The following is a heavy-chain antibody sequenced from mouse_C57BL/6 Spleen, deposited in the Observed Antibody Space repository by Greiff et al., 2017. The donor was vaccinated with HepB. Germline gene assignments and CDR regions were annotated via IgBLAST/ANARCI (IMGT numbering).Heavy chain of an antibody. CDR1: GYTFTSYW. Sequence: VQLQQPGPELVKPGASVKLSCKASGYTFTSYWMHWVKQRHGQGLEWIGIINPSNGCTNYNEKFKSKATLTVDKSSSTAYMQLSSLTSEDSAVYYCARDGYYFYAMDYWGQGTSVTVSS. D-gene: IGHD2-3*01. CDR2: INPSNGCT. CDR3: ARDGYYFYAMDY. V-gene: IGHV1-53*01. J-gene: IGHJ4*01.